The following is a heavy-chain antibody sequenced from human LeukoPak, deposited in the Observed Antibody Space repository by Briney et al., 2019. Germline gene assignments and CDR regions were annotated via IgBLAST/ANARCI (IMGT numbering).Heavy chain of an antibody. CDR1: GFTFSSYS. V-gene: IGHV3-48*02. CDR3: ASSYYYDSSGYFDY. D-gene: IGHD3-22*01. Sequence: GGSLRLSCAASGFTFSSYSMNWVRQAPGKGLEWVSYISSSSSTIYYADSVKGRFTISRDNAKNSLYLQMNSLRDEDTAVYYCASSYYYDSSGYFDYWGQGTLVTASS. J-gene: IGHJ4*02. CDR2: ISSSSSTI.